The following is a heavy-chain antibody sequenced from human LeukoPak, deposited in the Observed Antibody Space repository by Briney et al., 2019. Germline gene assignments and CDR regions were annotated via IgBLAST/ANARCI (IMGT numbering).Heavy chain of an antibody. J-gene: IGHJ4*02. Sequence: GGSLRLSCAASGFTFDDYGMSWVRHAPGKGLEWVSGINWNGGSTGYADSVKGRFTISRDNAKNSLYLQMNSLGAEDTALYHCARGIAAAGTRGYYFDYWGQGTLVTVSS. CDR1: GFTFDDYG. V-gene: IGHV3-20*01. CDR3: ARGIAAAGTRGYYFDY. CDR2: INWNGGST. D-gene: IGHD6-13*01.